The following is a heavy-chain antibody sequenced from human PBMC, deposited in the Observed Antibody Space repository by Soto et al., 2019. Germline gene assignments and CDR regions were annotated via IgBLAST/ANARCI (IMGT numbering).Heavy chain of an antibody. J-gene: IGHJ4*02. Sequence: EVQLVESGGGLVQSGGSLRLSCAASGFTFSSDWMHWVRQAPGKGLVWVSRVSFDGSATNYADSVKGRFTISRDIAKNTLFLQMNSLRAEDTAVYYCARGRRGAYYFDYWGQGTLVTVSS. D-gene: IGHD1-26*01. V-gene: IGHV3-74*01. CDR2: VSFDGSAT. CDR3: ARGRRGAYYFDY. CDR1: GFTFSSDW.